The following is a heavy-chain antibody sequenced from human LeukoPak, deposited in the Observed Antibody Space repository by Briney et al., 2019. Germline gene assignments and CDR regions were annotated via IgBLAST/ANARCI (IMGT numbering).Heavy chain of an antibody. CDR3: ARTYSRESGYDFFFHY. Sequence: GGSLRLSCAASGFSFSSYGFHWVRQAPGKGLDWVSAISFDGKNIHYAGFVKGRFTISRDNSSTTVYLQMNRLRVEDTAVYYCARTYSRESGYDFFFHYWGQGTRVTVSS. V-gene: IGHV3-33*01. J-gene: IGHJ4*02. CDR1: GFSFSSYG. CDR2: ISFDGKNI. D-gene: IGHD5-12*01.